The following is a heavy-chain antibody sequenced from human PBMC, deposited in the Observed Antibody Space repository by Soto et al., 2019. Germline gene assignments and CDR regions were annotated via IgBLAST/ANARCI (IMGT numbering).Heavy chain of an antibody. Sequence: QVQLQESGPGLVKPSQTLSLTCTVSGGSISSGGYYWSWIRQHPGKGLEWIGYIYYSGSTYYNPSLKSGVTISVATSKDQFPRKLSSVTAAHTAGYYCASEGREITFWGAMGVRDWGQGTLVTVSS. CDR3: ASEGREITFWGAMGVRD. J-gene: IGHJ4*02. D-gene: IGHD3-16*01. CDR2: IYYSGST. V-gene: IGHV4-31*03. CDR1: GGSISSGGYY.